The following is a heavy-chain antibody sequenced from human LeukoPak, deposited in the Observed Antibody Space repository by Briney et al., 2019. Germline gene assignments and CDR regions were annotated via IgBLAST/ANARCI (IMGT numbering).Heavy chain of an antibody. J-gene: IGHJ4*02. CDR1: GFTFSSYW. V-gene: IGHV3-74*01. CDR2: INSDGSST. D-gene: IGHD3-22*01. CDR3: ARENPNYYDSSTPQAPPDY. Sequence: GGSLRLSCAASGFTFSSYWMHWVRQAPGKGLVWVSRINSDGSSTSYADSVKGRFTISRDNAKNTLYLQMNSLRAEDTAVYYCARENPNYYDSSTPQAPPDYWGQGTLVTVSS.